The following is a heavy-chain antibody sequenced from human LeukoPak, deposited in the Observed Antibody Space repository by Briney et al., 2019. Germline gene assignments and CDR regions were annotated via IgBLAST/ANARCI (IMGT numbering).Heavy chain of an antibody. V-gene: IGHV4-4*02. CDR1: GGSISSSNW. J-gene: IGHJ3*02. CDR3: ARLTTVVTLSDAFDI. CDR2: IYHSGST. D-gene: IGHD4-23*01. Sequence: PSGTLSLTCAVSGGSISSSNWWSWVRQPPGKGLEWIGEIYHSGSTNYNPSLKSRVTISVDKSKNQFSLKLSSVTAADTAVYYCARLTTVVTLSDAFDIWGRGTMVTVSS.